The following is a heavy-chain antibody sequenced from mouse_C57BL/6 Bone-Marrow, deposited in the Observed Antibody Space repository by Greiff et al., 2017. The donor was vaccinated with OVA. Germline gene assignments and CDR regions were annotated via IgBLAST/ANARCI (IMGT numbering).Heavy chain of an antibody. V-gene: IGHV5-12*01. CDR2: ISNGGGST. CDR1: GFTFSDYY. J-gene: IGHJ1*03. Sequence: EVQGVESGGGLVQPGGSLKLSCAASGFTFSDYYMYWVRQTPEKRLEWVAYISNGGGSTYYPDTVKGRFTISRDNAKNTLYLQMSRLKSEDTAMYDCARHSYGYWYFDVWGTGTTVTVSS. CDR3: ARHSYGYWYFDV. D-gene: IGHD1-1*02.